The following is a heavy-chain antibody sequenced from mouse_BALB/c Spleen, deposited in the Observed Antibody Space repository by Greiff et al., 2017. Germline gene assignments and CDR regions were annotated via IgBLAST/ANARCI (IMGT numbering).Heavy chain of an antibody. Sequence: EVKLVESGGGLVKPGGSLKLSCAASGFAFSSYDMSWVRQTPEKRLEWVAYISSGGGSTYYPDTVKGRFTISRDNAKNTLYLQMSSLKSEDTAMYYCARGGYYDYFDYWGQGTTLTVSS. J-gene: IGHJ2*01. D-gene: IGHD2-3*01. CDR2: ISSGGGST. CDR1: GFAFSSYD. V-gene: IGHV5-12-1*01. CDR3: ARGGYYDYFDY.